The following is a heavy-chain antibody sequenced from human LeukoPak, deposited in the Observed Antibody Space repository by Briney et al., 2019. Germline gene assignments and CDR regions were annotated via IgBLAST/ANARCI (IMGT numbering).Heavy chain of an antibody. J-gene: IGHJ4*02. D-gene: IGHD3-10*01. CDR1: GYTFTSYG. Sequence: ATVKVSCNASGYTFTSYGISWVRQAPGQGLEWMGWINAYNGNTNYATNLQGRVTMTTGTSASSAYTELRSLRSDDTAVYYCARASYYYGSGSYPRPFDYWGQGPLVTVSS. V-gene: IGHV1-18*01. CDR3: ARASYYYGSGSYPRPFDY. CDR2: INAYNGNT.